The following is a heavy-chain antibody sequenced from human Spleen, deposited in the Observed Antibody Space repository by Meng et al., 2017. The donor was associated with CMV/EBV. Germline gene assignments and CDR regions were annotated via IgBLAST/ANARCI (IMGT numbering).Heavy chain of an antibody. Sequence: SETLSLTCDVYGGSLRGYYWSWIRQSPGKGLEWIGEINNSGRSKHNPSLKSRATISVDTSNTQFSLSLTSVTAADTAMYYCARASDGSGGSFDIWGQGTMVTVSS. CDR3: ARASDGSGGSFDI. CDR1: GGSLRGYY. V-gene: IGHV4-34*04. J-gene: IGHJ3*02. CDR2: INNSGRS. D-gene: IGHD3-10*01.